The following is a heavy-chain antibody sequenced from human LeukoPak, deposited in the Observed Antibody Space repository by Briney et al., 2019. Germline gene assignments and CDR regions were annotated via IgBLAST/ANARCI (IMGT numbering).Heavy chain of an antibody. D-gene: IGHD3-10*01. J-gene: IGHJ4*02. CDR2: IKQDGSEN. V-gene: IGHV3-7*01. CDR3: ARSKGDTMVRGVIAGNFDY. CDR1: GFTFSSYW. Sequence: GGSLRLSCAASGFTFSSYWMSWVRQAPGKGLEWVANIKQDGSENYYVDSVKGRFTISRDNAKNSLYLQMNSLRAEDTAVYYCARSKGDTMVRGVIAGNFDYWGQGTLVTVSS.